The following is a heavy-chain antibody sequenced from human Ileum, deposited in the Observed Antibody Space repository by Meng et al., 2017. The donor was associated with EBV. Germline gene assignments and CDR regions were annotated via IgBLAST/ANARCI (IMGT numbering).Heavy chain of an antibody. Sequence: LVGPGGSLVSSCAGCGFPWSGYPITWVRQAPGKGLEWVSAISGGADSTYYVHSVEGRFTISRDNSKNTLYLQMNSLRAEDSAVYYCAKGRAGNWFDPWGQGTLVTVSS. J-gene: IGHJ5*02. V-gene: IGHV3-23*01. CDR2: ISGGADST. CDR1: GFPWSGYP. CDR3: AKGRAGNWFDP.